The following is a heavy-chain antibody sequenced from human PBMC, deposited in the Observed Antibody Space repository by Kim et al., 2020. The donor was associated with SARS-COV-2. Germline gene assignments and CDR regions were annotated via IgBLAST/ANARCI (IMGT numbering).Heavy chain of an antibody. D-gene: IGHD2-2*01. J-gene: IGHJ6*02. CDR1: GGSFSGYY. V-gene: IGHV4-34*01. Sequence: SETLSLTCAVYGGSFSGYYWSWIRQPPGKGLEWIGEINHSGSTNYNPSLKSRVTISVDTSKNQFSLKLSSVTAADTAVYYCARGRRELYCSSTSCPYYYYYYGMDVWGQGTTVTVSS. CDR3: ARGRRELYCSSTSCPYYYYYYGMDV. CDR2: INHSGST.